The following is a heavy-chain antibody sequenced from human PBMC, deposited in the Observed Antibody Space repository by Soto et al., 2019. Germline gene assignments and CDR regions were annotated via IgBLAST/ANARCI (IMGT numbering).Heavy chain of an antibody. V-gene: IGHV3-48*03. CDR3: ASGGLWLGELFQSGYDY. D-gene: IGHD3-10*01. CDR2: ISSSGSTI. J-gene: IGHJ4*02. Sequence: PGGSLRLSCAASGFTFSSYEMNWVRQAPGKGLEWVSYISSSGSTIYYADSVKGRFTISRDNAKNSLYLQMNSLRAEDTAVYYCASGGLWLGELFQSGYDYWGQGNLVTVSS. CDR1: GFTFSSYE.